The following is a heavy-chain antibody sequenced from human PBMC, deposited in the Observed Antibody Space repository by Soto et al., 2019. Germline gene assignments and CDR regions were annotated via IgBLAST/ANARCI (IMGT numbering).Heavy chain of an antibody. Sequence: PSETLSLTYTVSCGSISSSSYYWGCIRQPPGKGLEWIGSIYYSGSTYYNPSLKSRVTISVDTSKNQFSLKLSSVTAADTAVYYCARLILDYDSSGYYSPRLDYWGQGTLVTVSS. D-gene: IGHD3-22*01. CDR1: CGSISSSSYY. V-gene: IGHV4-39*01. J-gene: IGHJ4*02. CDR3: ARLILDYDSSGYYSPRLDY. CDR2: IYYSGST.